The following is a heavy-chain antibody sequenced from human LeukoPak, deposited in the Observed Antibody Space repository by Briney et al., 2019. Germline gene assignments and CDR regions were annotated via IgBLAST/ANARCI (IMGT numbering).Heavy chain of an antibody. D-gene: IGHD6-19*01. V-gene: IGHV3-74*01. CDR1: GFTFNNYW. CDR2: IYSDDSSTA. J-gene: IGHJ3*01. CDR3: GGYGSRVI. Sequence: GGSLRLSCTASGFTFNNYWTHWVRQPPGKGLVWVSRIYSDDSSTATYADSVKSRFTISRDNAKNTLYLQMNSLRVEDTAVYYCGGYGSRVIRGQGTMVTVSS.